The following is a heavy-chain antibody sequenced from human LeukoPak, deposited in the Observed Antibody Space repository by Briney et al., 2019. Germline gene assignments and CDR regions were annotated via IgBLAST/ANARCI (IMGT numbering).Heavy chain of an antibody. Sequence: GGSLRLSCAASGFTFSSYAMHWVRQAPGKGLEWVAVISYDGSNKYYADSVKGRFTISRDNSKNTLYLQMNSLRAEDTAVYYCARAHCSSTSCYRANYWGQGTLVTVSS. J-gene: IGHJ4*02. CDR2: ISYDGSNK. CDR3: ARAHCSSTSCYRANY. CDR1: GFTFSSYA. D-gene: IGHD2-2*02. V-gene: IGHV3-30*01.